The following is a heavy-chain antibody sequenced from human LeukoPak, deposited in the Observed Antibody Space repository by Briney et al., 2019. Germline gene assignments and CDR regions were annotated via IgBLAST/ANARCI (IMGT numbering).Heavy chain of an antibody. D-gene: IGHD6-13*01. V-gene: IGHV3-21*01. CDR2: ISSSSSYI. CDR3: ARDWPTIAAAGTIPEYFQH. CDR1: GFTFSSYS. J-gene: IGHJ1*01. Sequence: PGGSLRLSCAASGFTFSSYSMNRVRQAPGKGLEWVSSISSSSSYIYYADSVKGRFTISRDNAKNSLYLQMNSLRAEDTAVYYCARDWPTIAAAGTIPEYFQHWGQGTLVTVSS.